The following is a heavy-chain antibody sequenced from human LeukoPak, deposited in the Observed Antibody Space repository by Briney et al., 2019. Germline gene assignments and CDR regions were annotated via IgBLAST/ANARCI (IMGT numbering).Heavy chain of an antibody. J-gene: IGHJ4*02. CDR2: ISSTSSHK. V-gene: IGHV3-21*01. CDR3: AREFADS. Sequence: GGSLRLSCAASGFTFNIYSMNWVRQAPGKGLEWVSSISSTSSHKYYTDSVKGRFTVSRDNAKNSLYLQMTSLRAEDAAVYYCAREFADSWGQGTLVIVSS. CDR1: GFTFNIYS.